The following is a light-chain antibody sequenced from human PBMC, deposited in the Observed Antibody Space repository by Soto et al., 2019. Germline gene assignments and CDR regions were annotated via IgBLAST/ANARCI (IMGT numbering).Light chain of an antibody. CDR3: SSYTSSSTPDV. CDR1: SSDVGGYNY. J-gene: IGLJ1*01. Sequence: QSALTQPASVSGSPGQSITISCTGTSSDVGGYNYVSWYQQHPGKAPKLMIYEVSNRPSGVSNRFSGSKSGNTASLTISGLLAEDEADYYCSSYTSSSTPDVFGTGTKVTVL. CDR2: EVS. V-gene: IGLV2-14*01.